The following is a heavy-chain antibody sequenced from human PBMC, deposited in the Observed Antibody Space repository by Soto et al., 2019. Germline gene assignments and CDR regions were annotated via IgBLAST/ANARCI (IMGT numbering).Heavy chain of an antibody. CDR2: MNPNSGNT. J-gene: IGHJ4*02. CDR1: GYTFTSYD. CDR3: ARAADYDYIWGSYRYTNPIDY. Sequence: ASVTVSCKASGYTFTSYDINWVRQATGQGLEWMGWMNPNSGNTGYAQKFQGRVTMTRNTSISTAYMELSSLRSEDTAVYYCARAADYDYIWGSYRYTNPIDYWGQGTLVTVSS. V-gene: IGHV1-8*01. D-gene: IGHD3-16*02.